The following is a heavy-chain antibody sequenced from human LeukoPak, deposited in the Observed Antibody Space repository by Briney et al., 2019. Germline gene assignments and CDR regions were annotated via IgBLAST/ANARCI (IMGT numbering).Heavy chain of an antibody. D-gene: IGHD3-3*01. J-gene: IGHJ4*02. V-gene: IGHV3-9*01. CDR3: AKDIGFLEWLLIDY. CDR1: GFTFDDYA. CDR2: ISWNSGSI. Sequence: PGRSLRLSCAASGFTFDDYAMHWVRHAPGKGLEWVSGISWNSGSIGYADSVKGRFTISRDNAKNSLYLQMNSLGAEDTALYYCAKDIGFLEWLLIDYWGQGTLVTVSS.